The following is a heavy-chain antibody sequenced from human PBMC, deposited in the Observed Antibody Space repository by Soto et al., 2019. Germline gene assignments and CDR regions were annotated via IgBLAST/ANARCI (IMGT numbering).Heavy chain of an antibody. CDR2: ISYDGSNK. CDR3: AREGHYGMDV. V-gene: IGHV3-30-3*01. CDR1: GFTVSSAY. Sequence: PGGSLRLSCAASGFTVSSAYMIRVRQAPGKGLEWVAVISYDGSNKYYADSVKGRFTISRDNSKNTLYLQMNSLRAEDTAVYYCAREGHYGMDVWGQGTTVTVSS. J-gene: IGHJ6*02.